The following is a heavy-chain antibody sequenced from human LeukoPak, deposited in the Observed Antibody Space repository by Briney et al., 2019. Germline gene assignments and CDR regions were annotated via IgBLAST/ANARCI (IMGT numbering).Heavy chain of an antibody. CDR1: GFTFSSYW. V-gene: IGHV3-7*01. D-gene: IGHD3-22*01. CDR3: AKDLPDYDSSGVDY. J-gene: IGHJ4*02. CDR2: IKQDGSEK. Sequence: GGSLRLSCAASGFTFSSYWMSWVRQAPGKGLEWVANIKQDGSEKYYVDSVKGRFTISRDNAKNSLYLQMNSLRAEDTAVYYCAKDLPDYDSSGVDYWGQGTLVTVSS.